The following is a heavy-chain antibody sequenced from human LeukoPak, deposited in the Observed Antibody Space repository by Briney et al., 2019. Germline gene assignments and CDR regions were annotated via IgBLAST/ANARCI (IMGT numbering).Heavy chain of an antibody. V-gene: IGHV1-2*02. J-gene: IGHJ3*02. D-gene: IGHD6-6*01. CDR3: ARPYSRSSIDGFDI. Sequence: PTASVTVSCKTSGYSFTAYYIVWVRQAPGQGLEWMGWINPDRGDSNFEQKFQGRISMTRDTPISTAYLELSSLTSDDTALYYCARPYSRSSIDGFDIWGQGTMVTVSS. CDR2: INPDRGDS. CDR1: GYSFTAYY.